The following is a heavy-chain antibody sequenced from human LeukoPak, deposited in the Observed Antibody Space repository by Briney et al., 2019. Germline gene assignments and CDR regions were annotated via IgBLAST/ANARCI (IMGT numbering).Heavy chain of an antibody. CDR1: GYTFTGYY. Sequence: GASVKVSCKASGYTFTGYYMHWVRQAPGQGLEWMGWINPNSGGTNYAQKFQGRVTMTRDTSISTAYMELSRLRSDDTAVYYCARDRGGYYGSGFNWFDPWGQGTLVTVSS. J-gene: IGHJ5*02. D-gene: IGHD3-10*01. V-gene: IGHV1-2*02. CDR3: ARDRGGYYGSGFNWFDP. CDR2: INPNSGGT.